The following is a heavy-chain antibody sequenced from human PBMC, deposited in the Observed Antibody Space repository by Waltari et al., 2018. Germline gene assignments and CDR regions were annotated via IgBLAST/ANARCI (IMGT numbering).Heavy chain of an antibody. Sequence: VQLVQSGAEVKKPGASVKVSCKASGYTFTGYYMHWVRQMPGKGLEWMGAIQPGNPESRYSPCFQGHVTISGDKSISTAYPRWSSLKASDTAMYYCARQAYGGYQGFDYWGQGTLVTVSS. CDR1: GYTFTGYY. CDR3: ARQAYGGYQGFDY. CDR2: IQPGNPES. D-gene: IGHD4-17*01. J-gene: IGHJ4*02. V-gene: IGHV5-51*01.